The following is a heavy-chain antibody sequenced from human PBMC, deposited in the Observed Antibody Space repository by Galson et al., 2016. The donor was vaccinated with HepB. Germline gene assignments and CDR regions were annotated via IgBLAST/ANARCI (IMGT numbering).Heavy chain of an antibody. D-gene: IGHD3-10*01. CDR2: IKQDGSEK. V-gene: IGHV3-7*01. CDR3: ARHGGSCGDLISGGMDV. CDR1: GFTFSSYS. J-gene: IGHJ3*01. Sequence: SLRLSCAASGFTFSSYSMTWVRQAPGKGLEWVANIKQDGSEKYYVDSVKGRFTISRDNAKNSLYLQMNSLRDEDTAVYYGARHGGSCGDLISGGMDVWGQGTVVTAS.